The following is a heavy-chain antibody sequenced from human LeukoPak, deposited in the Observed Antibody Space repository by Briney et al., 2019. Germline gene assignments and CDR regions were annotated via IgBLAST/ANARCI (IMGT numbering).Heavy chain of an antibody. D-gene: IGHD2-2*01. Sequence: ASVKVSCKASGYTFTSYGISWVRQAPGQGLEWMGWISAYNGNTNYAQELQGRVTMTTDTSTSTAYMELRSLRSDDTAVYYCARESCSSTSCYDDYWGQGTLVTVSS. CDR2: ISAYNGNT. CDR1: GYTFTSYG. CDR3: ARESCSSTSCYDDY. J-gene: IGHJ4*02. V-gene: IGHV1-18*04.